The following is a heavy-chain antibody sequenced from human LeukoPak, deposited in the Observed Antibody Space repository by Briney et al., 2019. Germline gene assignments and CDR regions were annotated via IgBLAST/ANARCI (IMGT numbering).Heavy chain of an antibody. CDR1: GGSISSGGYY. D-gene: IGHD2-2*02. CDR2: IYYSGST. Sequence: SETLSLTCTVSGGSISSGGYYWSWIRQHPGKGLEWIGYIYYSGSTYYNPSLKSRVTLSVDTSKNQFSLKLSSVTAADTAVYYCARGWKSCSSTSCYRAFDPWGQGTLVTVSS. V-gene: IGHV4-31*03. CDR3: ARGWKSCSSTSCYRAFDP. J-gene: IGHJ5*02.